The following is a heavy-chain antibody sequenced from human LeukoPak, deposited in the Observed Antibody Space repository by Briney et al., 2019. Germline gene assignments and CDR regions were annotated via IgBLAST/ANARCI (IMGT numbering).Heavy chain of an antibody. Sequence: GGSLRLSCVASGFTSSTYTMNWVRQAPGKGPEWGSSISSTSFYIYYADSVKGRFTISRDNAKNSLYLEMNSLGAEDTAVYYCARVADYDDSSGYYPLDYWGQGTLVTVSS. CDR2: ISSTSFYI. CDR1: GFTSSTYT. V-gene: IGHV3-21*01. CDR3: ARVADYDDSSGYYPLDY. J-gene: IGHJ4*02. D-gene: IGHD3-22*01.